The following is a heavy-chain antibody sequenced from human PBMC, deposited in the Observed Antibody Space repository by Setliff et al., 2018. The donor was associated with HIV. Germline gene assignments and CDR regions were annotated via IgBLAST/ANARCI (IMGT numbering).Heavy chain of an antibody. Sequence: SETLSLTCAVYGGSLSGYYWNWVRQSPGKGLEWIGRVPSRGDTNYNPSLKSRVTMSVDTSKNQFSLKLTSVTASDTAVYYCARAAAGNTGPFDLWGQGSPVTVSS. CDR2: VPSRGDT. CDR1: GGSLSGYY. CDR3: ARAAAGNTGPFDL. D-gene: IGHD4-17*01. V-gene: IGHV4-59*10. J-gene: IGHJ4*02.